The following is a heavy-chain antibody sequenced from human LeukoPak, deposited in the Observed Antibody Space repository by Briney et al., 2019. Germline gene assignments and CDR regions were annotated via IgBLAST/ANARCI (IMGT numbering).Heavy chain of an antibody. Sequence: GGPLRLSCAASGFTFSGFEMNWVRQAPGKGLEWVSCISTSGSTIYSADSVKGRFTFSRDNARNSLYLQMNSLRAEDTAVYYCARDGPGYSFDYWGQGTLVTVS. D-gene: IGHD5-18*01. CDR1: GFTFSGFE. J-gene: IGHJ4*02. CDR3: ARDGPGYSFDY. CDR2: ISTSGSTI. V-gene: IGHV3-48*03.